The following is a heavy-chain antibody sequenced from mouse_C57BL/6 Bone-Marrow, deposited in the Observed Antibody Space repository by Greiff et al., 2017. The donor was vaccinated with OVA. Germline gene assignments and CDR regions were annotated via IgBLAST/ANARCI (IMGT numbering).Heavy chain of an antibody. CDR3: AGDSNYPYYAMDY. CDR1: GYTFTSYW. D-gene: IGHD2-5*01. V-gene: IGHV1-55*01. Sequence: QVQLQQPGAELVKPGASVKMSCKASGYTFTSYWITWVKQRPGQGLEWIGDIYPGSGSTNYNEKFKSKATLTVDTSSSTAYMQLSSLTSEDSAVYYGAGDSNYPYYAMDYWGQGTSVTVSS. CDR2: IYPGSGST. J-gene: IGHJ4*01.